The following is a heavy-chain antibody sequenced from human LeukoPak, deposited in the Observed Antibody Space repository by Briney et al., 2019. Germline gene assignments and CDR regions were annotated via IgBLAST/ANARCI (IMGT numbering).Heavy chain of an antibody. D-gene: IGHD2-2*01. CDR3: ARRYCSSTNCHDAFDI. CDR1: GGSISSSSYY. CDR2: IYYSGST. Sequence: SETLSLTCTVSGGSISSSSYYWGWIRQPPGKGLEWIGSIYYSGSTYYNPSLKSRVTISVDTSKNQFSLRLNSVTAADTAVYYCARRYCSSTNCHDAFDIWGQGTMVTVSS. J-gene: IGHJ3*02. V-gene: IGHV4-39*07.